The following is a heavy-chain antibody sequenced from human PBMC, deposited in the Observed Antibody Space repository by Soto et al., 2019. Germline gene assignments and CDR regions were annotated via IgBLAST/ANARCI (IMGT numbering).Heavy chain of an antibody. D-gene: IGHD6-6*01. V-gene: IGHV3-33*01. CDR3: ARGLAARPGPKGY. CDR1: GFTFSNYG. J-gene: IGHJ4*02. Sequence: GGSLRLSCAASGFTFSNYGMHWVRQAPGKGLEWVAVIWYDGSNKYYADSVKGRFTISRDNSKNTLFLQMSSLRVEDTAVYYCARGLAARPGPKGYWGQGTLVTVSS. CDR2: IWYDGSNK.